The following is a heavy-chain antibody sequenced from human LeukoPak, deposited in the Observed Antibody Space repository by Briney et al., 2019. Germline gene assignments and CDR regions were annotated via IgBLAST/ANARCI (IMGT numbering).Heavy chain of an antibody. D-gene: IGHD3-22*01. V-gene: IGHV3-23*01. CDR2: IRGDGATK. Sequence: GGSLRLSCAASGFTFSTYAMTWVRQAPGKGLEWVSAIRGDGATKFYADSVKGRFTVSRDNSKNTLYLQMNSLRAEDTALYHCVRVLSGSWDWFDPWGQGTLVTVSS. J-gene: IGHJ5*02. CDR1: GFTFSTYA. CDR3: VRVLSGSWDWFDP.